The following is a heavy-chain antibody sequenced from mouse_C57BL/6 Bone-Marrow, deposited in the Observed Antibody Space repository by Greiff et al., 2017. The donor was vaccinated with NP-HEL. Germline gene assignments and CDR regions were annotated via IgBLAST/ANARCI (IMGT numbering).Heavy chain of an antibody. Sequence: VQLQQSGAELVRPGASVKLSCTASGFNIKDDYMHWVKQRPEQGLEWIGWIDPENGDTEYASKFQGKATITADTSSNTAYLQLSSLTSEDTAVYYCTTWGDSNYDCWGQGTTLTVSS. D-gene: IGHD2-5*01. CDR3: TTWGDSNYDC. CDR2: IDPENGDT. CDR1: GFNIKDDY. V-gene: IGHV14-4*01. J-gene: IGHJ2*01.